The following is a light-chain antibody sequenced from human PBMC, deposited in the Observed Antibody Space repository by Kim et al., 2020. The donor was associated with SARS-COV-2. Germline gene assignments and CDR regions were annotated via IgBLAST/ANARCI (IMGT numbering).Light chain of an antibody. CDR3: SSYTSSATVVL. V-gene: IGLV2-14*03. Sequence: QSITISCAGSSSDVVTYDLVSWYQHHPGKAPKLIIYDVTNRPSGISNRFSGSKSGNTASLTISGLHAEDEAFYHCSSYTSSATVVLFGGGTQLTVL. J-gene: IGLJ2*01. CDR2: DVT. CDR1: SSDVVTYDL.